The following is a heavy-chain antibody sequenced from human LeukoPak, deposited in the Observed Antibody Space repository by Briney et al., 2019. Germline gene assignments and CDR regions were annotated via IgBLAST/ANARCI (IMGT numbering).Heavy chain of an antibody. D-gene: IGHD3-10*01. V-gene: IGHV4-39*01. Sequence: SEILSLTCTVSGGSISSSSYYWGWIRQPPGKGLEWIGSIYYSGSTYYNPSLKSRVTISVDTSKNQFSLKLSSVTAADTAVYYCARHPMVRGVIILDAFDIWGQGTMVTVSS. CDR1: GGSISSSSYY. J-gene: IGHJ3*02. CDR3: ARHPMVRGVIILDAFDI. CDR2: IYYSGST.